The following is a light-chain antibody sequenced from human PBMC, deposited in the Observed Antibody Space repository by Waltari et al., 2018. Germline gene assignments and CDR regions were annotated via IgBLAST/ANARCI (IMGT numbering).Light chain of an antibody. CDR1: SGSVSTSNY. CDR2: STN. V-gene: IGLV8-61*01. CDR3: TLYMGSGIL. Sequence: TVVTQEPSLSVSPGGTVTLTCGLSSGSVSTSNYPSWYQQTPGQAPRMLIYSTNTRPSGVPDRFSGSILGNKAALTITGAQADDESDYYCTLYMGSGILFGGGIRLTVL. J-gene: IGLJ2*01.